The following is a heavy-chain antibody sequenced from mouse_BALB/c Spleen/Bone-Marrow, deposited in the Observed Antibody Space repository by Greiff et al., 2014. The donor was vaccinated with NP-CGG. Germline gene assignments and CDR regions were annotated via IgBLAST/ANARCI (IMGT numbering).Heavy chain of an antibody. Sequence: QVQLKESGADLMKPGASVKISCKATGYRFNSYWIEWVKQRPGHGLEWIGEILPGSGSTNFNEKFKGKATFTAYTSSNTAYMQSSSSTSEDAADYYCGRYGVWSFDYWGQGTLLTVSA. D-gene: IGHD2-14*01. CDR3: GRYGVWSFDY. CDR1: GYRFNSYW. CDR2: ILPGSGST. V-gene: IGHV1-9*01. J-gene: IGHJ3*01.